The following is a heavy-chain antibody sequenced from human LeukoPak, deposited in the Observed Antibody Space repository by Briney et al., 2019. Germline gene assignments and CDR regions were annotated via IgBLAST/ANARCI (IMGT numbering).Heavy chain of an antibody. Sequence: SETLSLTCTVSGGSISSYYWSWIRQPPGKGLEWIGYIYYSGSTNYNPSLKSRVTISVDTSKNQFSLKLSSVTAADTAVYYGARLLWFGEFPLWDYWGQGTLVTVSS. D-gene: IGHD3-10*01. V-gene: IGHV4-59*08. CDR3: ARLLWFGEFPLWDY. CDR1: GGSISSYY. CDR2: IYYSGST. J-gene: IGHJ4*02.